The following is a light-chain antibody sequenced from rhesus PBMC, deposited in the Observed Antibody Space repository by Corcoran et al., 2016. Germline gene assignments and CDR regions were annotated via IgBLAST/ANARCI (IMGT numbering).Light chain of an antibody. CDR3: LQYSSSPFT. J-gene: IGKJ3*01. CDR2: KAS. V-gene: IGKV1-22*01. Sequence: DIQMTQSPSSLSASVGDTVTITCRASQSISSWLDWYQQKPGKAPKLLIYKASSLQGGVPSRFSGSASVTDCTLTISSLHPEDLATYYCLQYSSSPFTFGPGTKLDIK. CDR1: QSISSW.